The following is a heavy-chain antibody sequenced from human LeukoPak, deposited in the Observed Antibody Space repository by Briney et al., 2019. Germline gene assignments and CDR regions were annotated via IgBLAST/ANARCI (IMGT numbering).Heavy chain of an antibody. CDR1: GFTSGFTFSDYE. CDR3: TIITVAAAFEY. CDR2: ISSSGSTK. D-gene: IGHD6-19*01. Sequence: GGSLRLSCALSGFTSGFTFSDYEMNWVRRAPGKGLEWVSYISSSGSTKYYADSVKGRFTISRDNAKNSLYLQMNSLRAEDTAVYYCTIITVAAAFEYCGQGTLVTVSS. J-gene: IGHJ4*02. V-gene: IGHV3-48*03.